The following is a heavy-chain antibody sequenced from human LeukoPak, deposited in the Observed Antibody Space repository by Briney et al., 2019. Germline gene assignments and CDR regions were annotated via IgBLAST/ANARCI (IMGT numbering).Heavy chain of an antibody. CDR2: IRSTGSST. J-gene: IGHJ5*02. V-gene: IGHV3-11*04. CDR3: ARVYYASWSGQPLSQHWLDP. D-gene: IGHD3-3*01. CDR1: GFTFRDYY. Sequence: GGSLRLSCTASGFTFRDYYVTWIRQAPGKGLEWVSYIRSTGSSTAYADSVKGRFAISRDNAKNSLYLQMNGLRVEDTAVYYCARVYYASWSGQPLSQHWLDPWGQGTLVTVSS.